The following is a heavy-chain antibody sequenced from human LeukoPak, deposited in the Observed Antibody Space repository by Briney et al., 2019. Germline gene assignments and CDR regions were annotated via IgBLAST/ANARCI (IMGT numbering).Heavy chain of an antibody. Sequence: PGGSLRLSCAASGFTFDDYAMNWVRQAPGKGLEWVANINQDGSEKYYVDSVKGRFTISRDNAKNSLYLQMNSLRGEDTAVYYCARGLYCSSTSCQYFDYWGQGTLVTVSP. V-gene: IGHV3-7*04. CDR2: INQDGSEK. J-gene: IGHJ4*02. CDR3: ARGLYCSSTSCQYFDY. D-gene: IGHD2-2*01. CDR1: GFTFDDYA.